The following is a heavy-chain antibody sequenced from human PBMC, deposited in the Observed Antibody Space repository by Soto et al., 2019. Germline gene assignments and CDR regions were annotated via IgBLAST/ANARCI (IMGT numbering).Heavy chain of an antibody. CDR3: ARVGVLSAFWSGYVAPTDY. V-gene: IGHV3-21*01. Sequence: GGSLRLWRAASQFTYDRYRMEWVREAPWKGVCLVSSISSSSSYIYYADSVKGRFTISRDNAKNSLYLQMNSLRAEDTAVYYCARVGVLSAFWSGYVAPTDYWGQGTLFTVSS. D-gene: IGHD3-3*01. J-gene: IGHJ4*02. CDR1: QFTYDRYR. CDR2: ISSSSSYI.